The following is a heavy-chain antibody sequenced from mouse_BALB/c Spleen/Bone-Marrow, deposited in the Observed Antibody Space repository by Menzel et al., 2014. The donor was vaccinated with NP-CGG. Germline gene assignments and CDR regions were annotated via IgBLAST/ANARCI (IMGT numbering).Heavy chain of an antibody. CDR3: ASVAYYNVYFDY. J-gene: IGHJ2*01. D-gene: IGHD2-12*01. V-gene: IGHV5-6-3*01. Sequence: EVQGVESGGGLVQPGGSLKLSCAASGITFSNYGMSWIRQTPDKRLELVATINGNGGSSYYPDSVKGRFTISRDNAKNTLYLQMSSLKSEDTAMYYCASVAYYNVYFDYWGQGTTLTVSS. CDR1: GITFSNYG. CDR2: INGNGGSS.